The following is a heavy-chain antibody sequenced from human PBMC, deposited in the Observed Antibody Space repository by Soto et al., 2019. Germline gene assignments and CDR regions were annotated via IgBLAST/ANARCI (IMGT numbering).Heavy chain of an antibody. Sequence: SETLSLTCTVPGGAISRISYYWGWIRQPPGKGLEWIGSIYYSGSTYYNPSLKSRVTISVDTSKNQFSLKLSSVTAADTAVYYCARDLWGYCGTDCYPLDVWGQGTTVT. CDR1: GGAISRISYY. V-gene: IGHV4-39*02. J-gene: IGHJ6*02. CDR2: IYYSGST. D-gene: IGHD2-21*02. CDR3: ARDLWGYCGTDCYPLDV.